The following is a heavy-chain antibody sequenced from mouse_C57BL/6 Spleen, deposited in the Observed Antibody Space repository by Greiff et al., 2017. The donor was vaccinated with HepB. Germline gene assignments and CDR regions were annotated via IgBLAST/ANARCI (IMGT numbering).Heavy chain of an antibody. Sequence: QVQLQQSGAELVRPGASVKLSCKASGYTFTDYYINWVKQRPGQGLEWIARIYPGSGNTYYNEKFKGKATLTAEKSSSTAYMQLSSLTSEDSAVYVCTRSPDGSDYFDYWGQGTTLTVSS. CDR2: IYPGSGNT. D-gene: IGHD2-3*01. CDR3: TRSPDGSDYFDY. CDR1: GYTFTDYY. J-gene: IGHJ2*01. V-gene: IGHV1-76*01.